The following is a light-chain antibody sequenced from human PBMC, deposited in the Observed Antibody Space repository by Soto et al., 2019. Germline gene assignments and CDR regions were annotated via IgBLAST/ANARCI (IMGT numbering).Light chain of an antibody. Sequence: EIVLTQSPGTLSLSPGERATLSCRASQSVSSSYLAWYQHKPGQAPRLLIYGASSRATGIPDRFSGSGSGTDFTLTISRLEPEDFAVYYCQKYGSSHHTFGQGTKLEIK. CDR3: QKYGSSHHT. CDR2: GAS. CDR1: QSVSSSY. J-gene: IGKJ2*01. V-gene: IGKV3-20*01.